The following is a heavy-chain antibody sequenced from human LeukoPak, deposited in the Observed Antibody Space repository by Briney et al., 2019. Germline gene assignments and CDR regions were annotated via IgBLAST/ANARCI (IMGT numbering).Heavy chain of an antibody. Sequence: SETLSPTCTVSGGSISSGGYYWSWIRQHPGKGLEWIGYIYYSGSTYYNPSLKSRVTISVDTSKNQFSLKLSSVTAADTAVYYCASLTYGDYGSVAFDIWGQGTMVTVSS. J-gene: IGHJ3*02. CDR3: ASLTYGDYGSVAFDI. V-gene: IGHV4-31*03. CDR1: GGSISSGGYY. CDR2: IYYSGST. D-gene: IGHD4-17*01.